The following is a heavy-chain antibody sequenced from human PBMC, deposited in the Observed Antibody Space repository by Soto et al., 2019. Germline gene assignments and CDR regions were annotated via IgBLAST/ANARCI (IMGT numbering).Heavy chain of an antibody. Sequence: GGSLRLSCAASGFTFDDYAMHWFRQVPGKGLEWVSGINWNSGSIGYGDSVKGRFAISRDNAKNSLHLQMNSLSAEDTAFYYCVKDESINWYSGHFRHWGQGTLVTVSS. CDR2: INWNSGSI. J-gene: IGHJ1*01. V-gene: IGHV3-9*01. CDR3: VKDESINWYSGHFRH. CDR1: GFTFDDYA. D-gene: IGHD6-13*01.